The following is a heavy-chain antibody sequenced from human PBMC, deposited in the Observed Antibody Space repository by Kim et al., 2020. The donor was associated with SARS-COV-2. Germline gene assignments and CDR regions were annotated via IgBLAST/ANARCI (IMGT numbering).Heavy chain of an antibody. Sequence: GGSLRLSCAASGFTFGDYAMHWVRQAPGKGLEWVSGISWNSGSIGYADSVKGRFTISRDNAKNSLYLQMNSLRAEDTALYYCAKLGTTGTKDAFDIWGQGTMVTVSS. D-gene: IGHD1-1*01. J-gene: IGHJ3*02. V-gene: IGHV3-9*01. CDR3: AKLGTTGTKDAFDI. CDR2: ISWNSGSI. CDR1: GFTFGDYA.